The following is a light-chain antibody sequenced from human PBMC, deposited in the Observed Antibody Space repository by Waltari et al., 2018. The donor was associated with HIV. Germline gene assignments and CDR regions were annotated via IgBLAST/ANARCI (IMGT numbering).Light chain of an antibody. CDR3: ETWDGNTWV. Sequence: QPVLTQSSSASASLGSSVTLTCPLLSGHRSYRIAWHQPQPRKAPRYLMKLEGSGSYNKGGGVPHRFSGSSSGADRYLTIANVQSEDEADYYCETWDGNTWVFGGGTKLTVL. CDR2: LEGSGSY. V-gene: IGLV4-60*03. CDR1: SGHRSYR. J-gene: IGLJ3*02.